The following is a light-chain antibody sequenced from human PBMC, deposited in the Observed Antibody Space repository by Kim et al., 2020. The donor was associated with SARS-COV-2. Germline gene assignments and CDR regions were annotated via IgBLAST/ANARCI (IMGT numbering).Light chain of an antibody. CDR3: CSYAGASAI. J-gene: IGLJ2*01. CDR1: SSDVGNSNF. V-gene: IGLV2-23*02. CDR2: DVT. Sequence: QSALTQPASVSGSPGQAITISCTGTSSDVGNSNFVSWYQQHPGEAPKLIIFDVTERPSGISYRFSGSKSGNTASLTISGLQADDEADYYCCSYAGASAIFGGGTKVTVL.